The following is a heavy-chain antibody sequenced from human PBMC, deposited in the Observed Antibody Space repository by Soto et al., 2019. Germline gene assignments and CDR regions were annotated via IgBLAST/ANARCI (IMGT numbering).Heavy chain of an antibody. J-gene: IGHJ4*02. CDR3: ARNWGIFDY. Sequence: PGGSLRLSCEASGFTFSTSAMSWVRQAPGKGLEWVSTISGSGGGKYYADSVNGRFTISGDNSKNTLFLQMNSLRAEDTALYYCARNWGIFDYWGQGTLVTSPQ. CDR2: ISGSGGGK. CDR1: GFTFSTSA. D-gene: IGHD7-27*01. V-gene: IGHV3-23*01.